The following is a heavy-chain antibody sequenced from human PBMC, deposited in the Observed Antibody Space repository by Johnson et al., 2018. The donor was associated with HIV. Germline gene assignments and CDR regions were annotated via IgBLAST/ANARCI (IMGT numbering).Heavy chain of an antibody. CDR1: GFTFSSYD. V-gene: IGHV3-13*01. Sequence: VQLVESGGGLVQPGGSLRLSCAASGFTFSSYDMHWVRQATGKGLEWVSAIGTAGDTYYPGSVKGRFTISRENAKNSLYLQMNSLRVEDTAVYYCAKAYTYGAFDIWGQGTMVTVSS. CDR3: AKAYTYGAFDI. CDR2: IGTAGDT. D-gene: IGHD5-18*01. J-gene: IGHJ3*02.